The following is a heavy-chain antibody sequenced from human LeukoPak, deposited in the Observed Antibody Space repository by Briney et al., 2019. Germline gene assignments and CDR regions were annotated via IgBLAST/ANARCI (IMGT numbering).Heavy chain of an antibody. CDR3: AGGRGSSWSPDYFDY. D-gene: IGHD6-13*01. J-gene: IGHJ4*02. CDR1: GGSFSGYY. V-gene: IGHV4-34*01. Sequence: SETLSLTCAVYGGSFSGYYWSWIRQPPGKGLEWIGEINHSGSTNYNPSLKSRVTISVDTSKNQFSLKLSSVAAADTAVYYCAGGRGSSWSPDYFDYWGQGTLVTVSS. CDR2: INHSGST.